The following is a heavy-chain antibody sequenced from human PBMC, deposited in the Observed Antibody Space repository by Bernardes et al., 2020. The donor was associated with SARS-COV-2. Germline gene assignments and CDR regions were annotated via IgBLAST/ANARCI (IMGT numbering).Heavy chain of an antibody. CDR3: ARDQWRPDYYYGLDV. CDR2: INSDGSST. V-gene: IGHV3-74*01. J-gene: IGHJ6*02. D-gene: IGHD6-19*01. CDR1: GFTFSSYW. Sequence: GGSLRLSCAASGFTFSSYWMHWVRQAPGKGLVWVSRINSDGSSTSYADSVKGRFTISRDNAKNTLYLQVNSLRAEDTAVYYCARDQWRPDYYYGLDVWGQGTKVTVS.